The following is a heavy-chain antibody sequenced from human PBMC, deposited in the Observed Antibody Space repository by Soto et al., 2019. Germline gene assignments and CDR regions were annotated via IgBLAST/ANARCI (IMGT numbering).Heavy chain of an antibody. J-gene: IGHJ6*02. CDR1: GDSVSSNSAA. CDR2: TYYRSKWYN. CDR3: ARDLMFRDSTGYYYYGMDV. Sequence: SQTLSLTCAISGDSVSSNSAAWDWIRQSPSRGLEWLGRTYYRSKWYNDYAVSVKSRITINPDTSKNQFSLQLNSVTPEDTAVYYCARDLMFRDSTGYYYYGMDVWGQGTTVTVSS. D-gene: IGHD6-25*01. V-gene: IGHV6-1*01.